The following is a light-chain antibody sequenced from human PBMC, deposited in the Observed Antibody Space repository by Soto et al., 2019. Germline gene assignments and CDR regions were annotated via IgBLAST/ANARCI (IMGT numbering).Light chain of an antibody. CDR1: SSDVGGYNY. J-gene: IGLJ2*01. V-gene: IGLV2-14*03. Sequence: QSALTQPASVSGSPGQSITISCTGTSSDVGGYNYVSWYQHHPGKAPKLMIYDVTNRPSGVSNRFSGSKSGNTASLTISWLQAEDEADYYCSSYTISSTVVFGGGTKVTVL. CDR2: DVT. CDR3: SSYTISSTVV.